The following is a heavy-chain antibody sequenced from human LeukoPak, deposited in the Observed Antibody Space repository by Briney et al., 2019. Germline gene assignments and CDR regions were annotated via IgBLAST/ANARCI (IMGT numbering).Heavy chain of an antibody. V-gene: IGHV4-59*01. D-gene: IGHD6-13*01. J-gene: IGHJ5*02. CDR1: GGSFSGYY. CDR3: ARSGWSGWFDP. CDR2: IYYSGST. Sequence: SETLSLTCAVYGGSFSGYYWSWIRQPPGKGLEWIGYIYYSGSTNYNPSLKSRVTISVDTSKNQFSLKLSSVTAADTAVYYCARSGWSGWFDPWGQGTLVTVSS.